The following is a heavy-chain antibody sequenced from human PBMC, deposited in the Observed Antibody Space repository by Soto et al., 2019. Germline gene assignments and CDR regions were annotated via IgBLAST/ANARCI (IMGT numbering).Heavy chain of an antibody. D-gene: IGHD2-2*01. V-gene: IGHV4-34*01. Sequence: SETLSLTCAVYGGSFSGSYWSWISQPPGMGLEWIGEINHSGSTNYNPSLKSRVTISVDTSKNQFSLKLSSVTAADTAVYYCARGGPPAARPRYGMDVWGQGTTVT. CDR1: GGSFSGSY. CDR2: INHSGST. J-gene: IGHJ6*02. CDR3: ARGGPPAARPRYGMDV.